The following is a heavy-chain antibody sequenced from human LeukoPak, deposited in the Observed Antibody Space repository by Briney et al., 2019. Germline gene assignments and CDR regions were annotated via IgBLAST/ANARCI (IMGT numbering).Heavy chain of an antibody. CDR2: IRYDGRNK. CDR3: AKGGSNNWSFDN. Sequence: GGSLRLSCAASEFTFSSYGMHWVRQAPGKGLEWVAFIRYDGRNKYSADSVKGRFTIYRDNSKSTLYLQMNSLRPEDTAVYYCAKGGSNNWSFDNWGQGTLVTVSS. J-gene: IGHJ4*02. D-gene: IGHD1-1*01. CDR1: EFTFSSYG. V-gene: IGHV3-30*02.